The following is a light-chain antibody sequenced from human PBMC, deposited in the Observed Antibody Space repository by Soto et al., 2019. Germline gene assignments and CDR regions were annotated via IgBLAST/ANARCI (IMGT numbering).Light chain of an antibody. Sequence: EIVLTQSPATLSLSPGESATLSCRASQSISSHLVWYQQKPGQAPRLVIYAASIRATGIPDRFSGSGSGTDFTLTISRLEPEDFAVYYCQQYGSSPLTFGGGTKVDIK. CDR2: AAS. CDR1: QSISSH. V-gene: IGKV3-20*01. CDR3: QQYGSSPLT. J-gene: IGKJ4*01.